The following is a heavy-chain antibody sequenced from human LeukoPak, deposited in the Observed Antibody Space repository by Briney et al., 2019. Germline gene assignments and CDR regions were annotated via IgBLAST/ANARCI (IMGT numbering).Heavy chain of an antibody. D-gene: IGHD6-19*01. Sequence: PSETLSLTCAVYGGSFSGYYWSWIRQPPGKGLEWIGEINHSGSTNYNPSLKSRVTISVDTSKNQFSLKLSSVTAADTAVYYCARKALRQWLEGSWFDPWGQGTLVTVSS. CDR3: ARKALRQWLEGSWFDP. J-gene: IGHJ5*02. V-gene: IGHV4-34*01. CDR1: GGSFSGYY. CDR2: INHSGST.